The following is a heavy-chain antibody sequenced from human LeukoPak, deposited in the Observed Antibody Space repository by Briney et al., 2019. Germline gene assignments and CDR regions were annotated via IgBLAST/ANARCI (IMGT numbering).Heavy chain of an antibody. CDR2: TRNKANSYTT. V-gene: IGHV3-72*01. D-gene: IGHD3-22*01. J-gene: IGHJ4*02. Sequence: GGSLRLSCAASGFTFSSYAMSWVRQAPGKGLEWVGRTRNKANSYTTEYAASVKGRFTISRDDSKNSLYLQMNSLKTEDAAVYYCAIGPSGYYDLDYWGQGTLVTVSS. CDR1: GFTFSSYA. CDR3: AIGPSGYYDLDY.